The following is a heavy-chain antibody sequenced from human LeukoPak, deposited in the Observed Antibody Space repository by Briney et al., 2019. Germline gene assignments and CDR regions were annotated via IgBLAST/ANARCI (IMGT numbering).Heavy chain of an antibody. CDR2: INPGNGYT. Sequence: ASVKVSCKASGYTFTNYAMHWVRQAPGQTLEWLGWINPGNGYTKYSQEFQGRVTISRDTSTSTAYMELSSLRSEDTAVYYCARLGEGYCSSTSCYASNWFDPWGQGTLVTVSS. CDR3: ARLGEGYCSSTSCYASNWFDP. V-gene: IGHV1-3*03. CDR1: GYTFTNYA. J-gene: IGHJ5*02. D-gene: IGHD2-2*01.